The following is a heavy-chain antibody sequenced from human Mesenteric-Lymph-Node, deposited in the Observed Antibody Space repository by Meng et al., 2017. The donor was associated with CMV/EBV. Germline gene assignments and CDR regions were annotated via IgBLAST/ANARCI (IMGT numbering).Heavy chain of an antibody. J-gene: IGHJ4*02. CDR1: GYTFTVYY. D-gene: IGHD3-10*01. CDR3: ARVEGYYYGSGSFN. Sequence: SGYTFTVYYMHWVRLAPGPGLGWMGRINPNSGSTNYAQKFQGRVTMTRDTSISTAYMELSRLRSDDTAVYYCARVEGYYYGSGSFNWGQGTLVTVSS. CDR2: INPNSGST. V-gene: IGHV1-2*06.